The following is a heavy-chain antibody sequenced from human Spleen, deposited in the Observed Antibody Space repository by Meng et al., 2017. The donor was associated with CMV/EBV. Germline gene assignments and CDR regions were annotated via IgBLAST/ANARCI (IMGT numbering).Heavy chain of an antibody. V-gene: IGHV3-30*02. D-gene: IGHD4/OR15-4a*01. CDR1: GFTFSSYG. Sequence: GESLKISCAASGFTFSSYGMHWVRQAPGKGLEWVSFIRYDENNQYYADSVKGRFTISRDNSRNRLYLEMNSLRGEDTAVYYCAEATIPDAFDIWGQGTMVTVSS. CDR2: IRYDENNQ. CDR3: AEATIPDAFDI. J-gene: IGHJ3*02.